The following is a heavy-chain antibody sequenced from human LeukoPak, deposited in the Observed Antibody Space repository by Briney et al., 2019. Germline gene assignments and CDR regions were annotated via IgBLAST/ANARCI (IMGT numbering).Heavy chain of an antibody. CDR3: AREYYYDSSLAFDI. CDR1: GFTFSSYG. D-gene: IGHD3-22*01. CDR2: IWYDGSNK. J-gene: IGHJ3*02. V-gene: IGHV3-33*01. Sequence: GGSLRLSCAASGFTFSSYGMDWVRQAPGKGLEWVAAIWYDGSNKHYADSVKGRFTISRDNSKNTLYLQMNSLRAEDTAVYYCAREYYYDSSLAFDIWGQGTMVTVSS.